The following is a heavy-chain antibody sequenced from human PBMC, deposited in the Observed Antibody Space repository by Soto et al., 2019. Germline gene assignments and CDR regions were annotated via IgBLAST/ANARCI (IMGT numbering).Heavy chain of an antibody. Sequence: EVQLLESGGGLVQPGGSLRLSCAASGFTFSSYPMNWVRQAPGKGLEWVSLISGTGGDNTYYADSVKGRFTISRDNSKNTLYLQMDSLRAEDTAVYYCAKDRSYYYYAMGVRGQGTTVTVSS. CDR2: ISGTGGDNT. V-gene: IGHV3-23*01. J-gene: IGHJ6*02. CDR1: GFTFSSYP. CDR3: AKDRSYYYYAMGV.